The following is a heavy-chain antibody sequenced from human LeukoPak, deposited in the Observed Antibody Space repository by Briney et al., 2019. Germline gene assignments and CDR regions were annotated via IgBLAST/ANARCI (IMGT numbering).Heavy chain of an antibody. CDR2: INHSGST. D-gene: IGHD5-24*01. CDR1: GGSFRGYY. J-gene: IGHJ4*02. V-gene: IGHV4-34*01. CDR3: ASAQRDSYKTIDY. Sequence: PSETLSLTCAVYGGSFRGYYWSWIRQPPGKGLEWIGEINHSGSTNYNPSLKSRVTISVDTSKNQFSLKLSSVTAADTAVYYCASAQRDSYKTIDYWGQGTLVTVSS.